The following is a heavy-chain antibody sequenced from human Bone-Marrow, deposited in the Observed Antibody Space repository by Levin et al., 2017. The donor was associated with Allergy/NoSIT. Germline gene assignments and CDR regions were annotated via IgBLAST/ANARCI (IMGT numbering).Heavy chain of an antibody. CDR3: ARSRLDTWRSDFYGMDV. Sequence: NASETLSLTCGVFGGSFSHDYWTWVRQSPGKGLEWIGEITQSGTTNFHPSLQGRVMLSLDTSKNHFSLNLTSVTAADTAVYYCARSRLDTWRSDFYGMDVWGQGTPVTV. D-gene: IGHD5-18*01. CDR2: ITQSGTT. J-gene: IGHJ6*02. CDR1: GGSFSHDY. V-gene: IGHV4-34*01.